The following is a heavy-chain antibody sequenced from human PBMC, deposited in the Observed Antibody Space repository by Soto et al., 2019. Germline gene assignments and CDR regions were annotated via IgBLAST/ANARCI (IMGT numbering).Heavy chain of an antibody. CDR3: ARSWGYCSGGSCSSYYFDY. CDR2: IYYSGST. V-gene: IGHV4-31*03. Sequence: QVQLQESGPGLVKPSQTLSLTCTVSGGSISSGGYYWSWIRQHPGKGLEGIGYIYYSGSTYYDPSLKSRVTISVDTSKNQFSLKLSSVTAADTAVYYCARSWGYCSGGSCSSYYFDYSGQGTLVTVSS. CDR1: GGSISSGGYY. J-gene: IGHJ4*02. D-gene: IGHD2-15*01.